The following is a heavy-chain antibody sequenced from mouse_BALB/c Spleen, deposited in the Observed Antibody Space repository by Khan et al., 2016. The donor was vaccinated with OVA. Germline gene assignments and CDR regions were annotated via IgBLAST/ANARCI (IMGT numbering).Heavy chain of an antibody. CDR2: IYPYNDDT. V-gene: IGHV1S136*01. Sequence: VQLQQPGPELVKPGASVKMSCKASGYTFTSYVMHWLRQKSGQGLEWIGYIYPYNDDTKYNEKFKGKATLTSDKSSSPAYMEHSSLTSEDSALYYCAKNYRYDVYFDYWGQGTTLTVSS. D-gene: IGHD2-14*01. CDR3: AKNYRYDVYFDY. CDR1: GYTFTSYV. J-gene: IGHJ2*01.